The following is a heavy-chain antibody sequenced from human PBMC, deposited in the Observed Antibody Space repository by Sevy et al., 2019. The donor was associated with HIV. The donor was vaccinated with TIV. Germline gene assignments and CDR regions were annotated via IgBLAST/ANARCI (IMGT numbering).Heavy chain of an antibody. J-gene: IGHJ5*02. Sequence: GGSLRLSCAASGFTFSSYAMHWVRQAPGKGLEWVAVISYDGSNKYYADSVKGRFTISRENSKNTLYLQVKGLRTEETAVYYCARDQHDYAGNLRTGWFDPWGQGTLVTVSS. CDR3: ARDQHDYAGNLRTGWFDP. CDR2: ISYDGSNK. CDR1: GFTFSSYA. V-gene: IGHV3-30-3*01. D-gene: IGHD4-17*01.